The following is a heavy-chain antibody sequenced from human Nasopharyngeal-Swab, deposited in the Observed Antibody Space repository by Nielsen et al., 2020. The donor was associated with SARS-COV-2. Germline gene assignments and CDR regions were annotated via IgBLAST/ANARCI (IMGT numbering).Heavy chain of an antibody. Sequence: GSLRLSCAVYGGSFSGYYWSWIRQPPGKGLEWIGEINHSGSTNYNPSLKSRVTISVDTSKDQFSLKLSSVTAADTAVYYCARQRGDLRLGFYYYYGMDVWGQGTTVTVSS. D-gene: IGHD2-21*01. CDR1: GGSFSGYY. CDR3: ARQRGDLRLGFYYYYGMDV. J-gene: IGHJ6*02. V-gene: IGHV4-34*01. CDR2: INHSGST.